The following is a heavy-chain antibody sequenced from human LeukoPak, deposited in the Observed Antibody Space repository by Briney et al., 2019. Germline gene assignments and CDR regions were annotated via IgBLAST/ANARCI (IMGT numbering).Heavy chain of an antibody. J-gene: IGHJ4*02. V-gene: IGHV3-30*04. Sequence: GGSLRLSCAASGFTFSSYAMSWVRQAPGKGLEWVAVISYDGSNKYYADSVKGRFTISRDNSKNTLYLQMNSLRPEDTAVYYCATATIFGVVIYYWGQGTLVTVSS. D-gene: IGHD3-3*01. CDR1: GFTFSSYA. CDR3: ATATIFGVVIYY. CDR2: ISYDGSNK.